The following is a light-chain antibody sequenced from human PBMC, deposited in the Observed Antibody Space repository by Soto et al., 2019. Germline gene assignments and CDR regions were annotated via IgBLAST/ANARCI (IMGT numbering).Light chain of an antibody. CDR1: QSIDNS. J-gene: IGKJ1*01. Sequence: DIQMTQSPSSLYASVGDRVSITCRASQSIDNSLNWFQQKPGKAPKFLIYDASSLESGVPSRFSGSGSGTEFTLTISSLQPDDFATYYCQHYNSYSEAFGQGTKVDIK. V-gene: IGKV1-5*01. CDR2: DAS. CDR3: QHYNSYSEA.